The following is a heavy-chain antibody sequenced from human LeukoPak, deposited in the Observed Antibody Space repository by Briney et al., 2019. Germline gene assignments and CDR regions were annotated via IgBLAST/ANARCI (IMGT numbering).Heavy chain of an antibody. CDR2: IIPIFGTA. CDR1: GGTFSSYA. Sequence: RASVTVSCKASGGTFSSYAISWVRQAPGQGLEWMGGIIPIFGTANYAQKFQGRVTITADESTSTAYMELSSLRSEDTAVYYCASEWPYNYYDSSGYYPYWGQGTLVTVSS. V-gene: IGHV1-69*13. CDR3: ASEWPYNYYDSSGYYPY. J-gene: IGHJ4*02. D-gene: IGHD3-22*01.